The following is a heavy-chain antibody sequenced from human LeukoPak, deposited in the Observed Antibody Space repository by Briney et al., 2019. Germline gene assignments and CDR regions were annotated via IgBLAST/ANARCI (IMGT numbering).Heavy chain of an antibody. CDR3: ARTQLVTAIYLFDY. Sequence: GGSLRLSCAASGFTFSSYAMHWVRQAPGKGLEWVAVISYDGSNKYYADSVKGRFTISRDNSKNTLYLQMNSLRAEDTAVYYCARTQLVTAIYLFDYWGQGTLVTVSS. D-gene: IGHD2-21*02. CDR2: ISYDGSNK. CDR1: GFTFSSYA. V-gene: IGHV3-30*04. J-gene: IGHJ4*02.